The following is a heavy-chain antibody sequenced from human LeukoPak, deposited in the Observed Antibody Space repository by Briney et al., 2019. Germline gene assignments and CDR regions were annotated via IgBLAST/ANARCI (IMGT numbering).Heavy chain of an antibody. CDR1: GGSISSYY. D-gene: IGHD1-26*01. J-gene: IGHJ4*02. CDR3: ARYWSWRGFDY. CDR2: IYYSGST. V-gene: IGHV4-59*08. Sequence: SETLSLTCSVSGGSISSYYWSWIRQPPGKGLEWIGYIYYSGSTNYNPSLKSRVTISVDTSKNQFSLKLSSVTAADTAVYYCARYWSWRGFDYWGQGTLVTVSS.